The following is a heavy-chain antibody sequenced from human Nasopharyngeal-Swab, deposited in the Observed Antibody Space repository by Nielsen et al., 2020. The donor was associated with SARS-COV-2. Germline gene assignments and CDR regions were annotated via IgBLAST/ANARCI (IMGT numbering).Heavy chain of an antibody. J-gene: IGHJ5*02. CDR3: ARDTGGPPNYFDP. V-gene: IGHV3-21*01. D-gene: IGHD1-7*01. CDR2: ISSTTPYI. Sequence: GESLKISCAASGFSISGYWMNWVRQAPGKGLEWISSISSTTPYIYYADSVKGQFTISRDNAKNSLYLQMNFLRVEDTAMYYCARDTGGPPNYFDPWGQGTLVTVSS. CDR1: GFSISGYW.